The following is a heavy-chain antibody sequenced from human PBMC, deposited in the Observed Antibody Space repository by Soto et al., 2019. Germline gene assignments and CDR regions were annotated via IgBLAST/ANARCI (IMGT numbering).Heavy chain of an antibody. CDR3: ARVRSGSFSH. D-gene: IGHD1-26*01. V-gene: IGHV4-34*01. Sequence: PSETLSLTCAVYGGSFSGYYWSWIRQPPGKGLEWIGEINHSGSTNYNPSLKSRVTISVDTSKNQFSLKLSSVTAADTAVYYCARVRSGSFSHWGQGTLVTVSS. J-gene: IGHJ4*02. CDR1: GGSFSGYY. CDR2: INHSGST.